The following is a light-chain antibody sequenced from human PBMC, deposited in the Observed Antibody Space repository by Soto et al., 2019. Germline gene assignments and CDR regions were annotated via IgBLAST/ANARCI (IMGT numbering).Light chain of an antibody. Sequence: DIGLTQSPGTLSLSPGERATLSCRASQTVSSSSLAWYQQKPGQAPRLLIFGAFIRAAGFPDRFSGSGSGTDFTLTSSILEPEDFAVYYCQQYCCSPRTFGHGTKVEIK. V-gene: IGKV3-20*01. CDR3: QQYCCSPRT. J-gene: IGKJ1*01. CDR1: QTVSSSS. CDR2: GAF.